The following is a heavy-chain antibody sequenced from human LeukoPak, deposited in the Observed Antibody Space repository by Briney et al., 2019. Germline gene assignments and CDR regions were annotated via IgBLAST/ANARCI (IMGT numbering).Heavy chain of an antibody. CDR2: INPHGSQQ. D-gene: IGHD5-18*01. V-gene: IGHV3-7*01. J-gene: IGHJ4*02. CDR1: GFMFSDYL. CDR3: AKVLPKRYSYGNFDY. Sequence: GGSLRLSCAASGFMFSDYLMSWVRQAPGKGPEWVANINPHGSQQYSVDSLKGRFTVSRDNAKKSFYLQMNYLRAEDTAVYYCAKVLPKRYSYGNFDYWGQGTLVTVSS.